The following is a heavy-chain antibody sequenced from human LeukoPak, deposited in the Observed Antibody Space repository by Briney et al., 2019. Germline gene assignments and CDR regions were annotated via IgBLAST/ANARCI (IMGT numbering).Heavy chain of an antibody. CDR2: IYYSGTT. V-gene: IGHV4-59*01. J-gene: IGHJ4*02. D-gene: IGHD3-22*01. CDR3: ARFTIYYYDSSGYLDY. CDR1: GGSISSYF. Sequence: SETLSLTCTVSGGSISSYFWTWIRQAPGKGLEWIGYIYYSGTTNYNPSLKSRVTVSVDTSKNQFSLKLSSMTAADTAVYYCARFTIYYYDSSGYLDYWGQGTLVTVSS.